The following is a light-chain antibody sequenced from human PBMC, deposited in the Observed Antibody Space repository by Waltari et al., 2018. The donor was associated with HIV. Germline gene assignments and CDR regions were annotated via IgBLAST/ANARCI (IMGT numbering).Light chain of an antibody. CDR1: SSNIGDTY. V-gene: IGLV1-47*01. CDR2: RNS. Sequence: QSALTQPPSTAGTPGQTVTIPCSGSSSNIGDTYVSWYQQLPGTAPKLLIYRNSQRPSGVRDRFSGSKSGTSASLAINDLRSEDEAEYHCAAWDDSLSGWVFGGVTNLTVL. CDR3: AAWDDSLSGWV. J-gene: IGLJ3*02.